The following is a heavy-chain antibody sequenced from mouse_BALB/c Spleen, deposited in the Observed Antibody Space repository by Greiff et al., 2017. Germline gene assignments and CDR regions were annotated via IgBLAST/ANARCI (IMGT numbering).Heavy chain of an antibody. CDR1: GYSITSDYA. CDR3: AREGMITTKKAWFAY. D-gene: IGHD2-4*01. CDR2: ISYSGST. Sequence: EVQLVESGPGLVKPSQSLSLTCTVTGYSITSDYAWNWIRQFPGNKLEWMGYISYSGSTSYNPSLKSRISITRDTSKNQFFLQLNSVTTEDTATYYCAREGMITTKKAWFAYWGQGTLVTVSA. J-gene: IGHJ3*01. V-gene: IGHV3-2*02.